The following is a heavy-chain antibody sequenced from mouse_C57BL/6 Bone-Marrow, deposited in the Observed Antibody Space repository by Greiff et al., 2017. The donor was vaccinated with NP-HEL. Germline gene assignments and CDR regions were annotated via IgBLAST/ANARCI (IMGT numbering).Heavy chain of an antibody. CDR1: GYTFTSYW. CDR3: AADGYFRYFDV. J-gene: IGHJ1*03. V-gene: IGHV1-69*01. D-gene: IGHD2-3*01. CDR2: IDPSDSYT. Sequence: QVQLQQPGAELVMPGASVKLSCKASGYTFTSYWMHWVKQRPGQGLEWIGEIDPSDSYTNYNQKFKGKSTLTVDKSSSTAYMQLSSLTSEDSAVYYCAADGYFRYFDVWGTGTTVTVSS.